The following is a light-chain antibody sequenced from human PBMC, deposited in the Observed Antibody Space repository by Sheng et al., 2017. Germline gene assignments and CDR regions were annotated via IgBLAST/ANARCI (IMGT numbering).Light chain of an antibody. V-gene: IGKV3-15*01. CDR2: GAS. CDR3: QQYNNWPPYS. CDR1: QSVSRN. J-gene: IGKJ2*03. Sequence: EIVLTQSPGTLSLSPGERATLSCRASQSVSRNYLAWYQQKPGQAPRLLIYGASTRVTGIPARFSGSGSGTEFTLTITSLQSEDSAVYYCQQYNNWPPYSFGQGTKLEIK.